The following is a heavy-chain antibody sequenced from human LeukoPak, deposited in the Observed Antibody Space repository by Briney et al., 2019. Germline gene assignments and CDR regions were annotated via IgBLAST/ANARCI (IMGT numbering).Heavy chain of an antibody. Sequence: GGSLRLSCAASGFTFSNYEMHWVRQAPGKGLEWVANIKQDGSEKYYVDSVKGRFTISRDNAKNSLYLQMNSLRAEDTAVYYCARIVQLGRLYYYYMDVWGKGTTVTVSS. V-gene: IGHV3-7*01. CDR1: GFTFSNYE. CDR3: ARIVQLGRLYYYYMDV. CDR2: IKQDGSEK. J-gene: IGHJ6*03. D-gene: IGHD6-13*01.